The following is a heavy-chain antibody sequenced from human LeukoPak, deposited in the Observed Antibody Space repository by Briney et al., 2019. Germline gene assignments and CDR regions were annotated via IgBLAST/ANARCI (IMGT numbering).Heavy chain of an antibody. D-gene: IGHD5-18*01. CDR2: ISYDGSNK. CDR3: AKVDTAMVTTGFYYFDY. V-gene: IGHV3-30*18. CDR1: GFTFSSYG. Sequence: GSLRLSCAASGFTFSSYGMHWVRQAPGKGLEWVAVISYDGSNKYYADSVKGRFTISRDNSKNTLYLQMNSLRAEDTAVYYCAKVDTAMVTTGFYYFDYWAREPWSPSLQ. J-gene: IGHJ4*02.